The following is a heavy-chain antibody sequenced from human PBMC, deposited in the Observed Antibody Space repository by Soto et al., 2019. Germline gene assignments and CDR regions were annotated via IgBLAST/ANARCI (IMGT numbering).Heavy chain of an antibody. CDR2: INPDGGTT. J-gene: IGHJ4*02. Sequence: GGSLRLSCTASGFTFSSYWMNWVRQAPGKGLDWVSLINPDGGTTTYAESVKGRFTIFRDNAKNTVYLQMTSLRVEDTAVYYCARDLRGSPDYCGQGTLVTVSA. D-gene: IGHD1-26*01. CDR3: ARDLRGSPDY. V-gene: IGHV3-74*03. CDR1: GFTFSSYW.